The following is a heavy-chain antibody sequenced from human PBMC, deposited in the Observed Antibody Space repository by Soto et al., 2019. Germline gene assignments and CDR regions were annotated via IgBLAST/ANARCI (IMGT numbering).Heavy chain of an antibody. CDR2: ISYDGSNK. Sequence: GGALRLSCAASVSTFSSYGMHWVRQAPGKGLEWVAVISYDGSNKYYADSVKGRFTISRDNSKNTLYLQMNSLRAEDTAVYYCAKDRGYCSSTSCHNYYYYYGMDVWGQGTTVTVSS. J-gene: IGHJ6*02. CDR3: AKDRGYCSSTSCHNYYYYYGMDV. CDR1: VSTFSSYG. D-gene: IGHD2-2*01. V-gene: IGHV3-30*18.